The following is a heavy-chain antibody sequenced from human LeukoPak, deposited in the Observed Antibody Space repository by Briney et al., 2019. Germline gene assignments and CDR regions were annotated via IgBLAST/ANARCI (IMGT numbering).Heavy chain of an antibody. Sequence: RASVKVSCKASGYTFTSYAMNWVRQAPGQGLEWMGWINTNTGNPTYAQGFTGRFVFSLDTSVSTAYLQISSLKAEDTAVYYCARVYGSGTYSGAPGYWGQGTLVTVSS. D-gene: IGHD3-10*01. CDR3: ARVYGSGTYSGAPGY. CDR2: INTNTGNP. V-gene: IGHV7-4-1*02. J-gene: IGHJ4*02. CDR1: GYTFTSYA.